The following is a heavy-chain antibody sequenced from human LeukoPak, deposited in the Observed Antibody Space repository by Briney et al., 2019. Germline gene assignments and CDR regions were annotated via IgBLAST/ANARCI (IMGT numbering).Heavy chain of an antibody. D-gene: IGHD6-19*01. Sequence: GASVKVSCKASGDTFSSYAFSWVRQAPGQGLEWMGGIIPIFGTANYAQKFQGRVTITADESTSTAYMELSSLRSEDTAVYYCARGRMAGIYVFDYWGQGTLVTVSS. CDR3: ARGRMAGIYVFDY. CDR1: GDTFSSYA. V-gene: IGHV1-69*13. J-gene: IGHJ4*02. CDR2: IIPIFGTA.